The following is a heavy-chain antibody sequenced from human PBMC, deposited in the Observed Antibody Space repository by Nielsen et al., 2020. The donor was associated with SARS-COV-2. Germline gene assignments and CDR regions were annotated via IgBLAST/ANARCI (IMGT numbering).Heavy chain of an antibody. CDR3: AHRLSPTPRLFGAFDI. D-gene: IGHD2-8*01. Sequence: SGPTLVQPPETLTLTCTVSGFSLSNARMGVSWIRQPPGKALEWLAHIFSNDEKSYSTSLKSRLTISKDTSKSQVVLTMTNMDPEDTATYYCAHRLSPTPRLFGAFDIWGQGTMVTVSS. CDR2: IFSNDEK. CDR1: GFSLSNARMG. V-gene: IGHV2-26*01. J-gene: IGHJ3*02.